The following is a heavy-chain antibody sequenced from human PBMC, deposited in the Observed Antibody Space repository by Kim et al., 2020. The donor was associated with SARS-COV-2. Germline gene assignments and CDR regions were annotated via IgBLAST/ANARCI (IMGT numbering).Heavy chain of an antibody. CDR1: GFTFRTYG. J-gene: IGHJ4*02. V-gene: IGHV3-33*01. CDR3: ARDRGNGYYTDFDY. D-gene: IGHD3-22*01. CDR2: IWFDGSNR. Sequence: GGSLRLSCETSGFTFRTYGMHWVRQAPDKGLEWVAVIWFDGSNRYYRDSVKGRFNVSRDNSKNTLFLQMDSLRAEDTAVYYCARDRGNGYYTDFDYWGRGNRVIVSS.